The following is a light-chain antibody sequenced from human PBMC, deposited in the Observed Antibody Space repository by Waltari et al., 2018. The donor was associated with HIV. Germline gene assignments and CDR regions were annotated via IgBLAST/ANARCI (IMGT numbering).Light chain of an antibody. CDR2: DGS. CDR1: SSDVGNYNL. J-gene: IGLJ3*02. CDR3: CSYAGSSNWV. Sequence: QSALTQPASVSGSPGQSITISCTGSSSDVGNYNLVSWYQQHPGNTPKLIIYDGSNLPLVFSNRFLGSKSGTTASLTISGLQAEDEAYYYCCSYAGSSNWVFCGGTKLTVL. V-gene: IGLV2-23*01.